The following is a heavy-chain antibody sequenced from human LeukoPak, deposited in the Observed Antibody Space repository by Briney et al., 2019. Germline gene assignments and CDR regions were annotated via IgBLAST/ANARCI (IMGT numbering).Heavy chain of an antibody. V-gene: IGHV3-23*01. CDR1: GFTFSSYA. J-gene: IGHJ4*01. CDR3: AKDYNWGRY. D-gene: IGHD7-27*01. CDR2: IGRTGETT. Sequence: GGSLRLSCAASGFTFSSYAMHWVRQAPGKGLEWVSAIGRTGETTYYTDSVKGRFTISRDNAKNTLDLQMNSLRAEDTAVYYCAKDYNWGRYWGHGTLVTVSS.